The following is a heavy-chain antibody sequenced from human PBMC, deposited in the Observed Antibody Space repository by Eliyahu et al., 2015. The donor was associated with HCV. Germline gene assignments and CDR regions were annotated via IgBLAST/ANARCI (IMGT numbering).Heavy chain of an antibody. CDR3: ARARFNWNEDPNSI. CDR2: IXTYXXNT. J-gene: IGHJ4*02. Sequence: QLQLVQSGAEVKXPGASVKVSCKXSGYXFTNXGINWVRXAPGQGLEWMGWIXTYXXNTNYAQKVQGRVTMTTDTSTGTAYMELRSLRADDTAVYFCARARFNWNEDPNSIWGQGTLVTVSS. CDR1: GYXFTNXG. V-gene: IGHV1-18*01. D-gene: IGHD1-20*01.